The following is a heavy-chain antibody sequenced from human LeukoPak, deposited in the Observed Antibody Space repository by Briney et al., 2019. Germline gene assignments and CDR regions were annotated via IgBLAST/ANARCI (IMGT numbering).Heavy chain of an antibody. CDR2: INWHGGTK. CDR1: GFTFEDFG. CDR3: ARVDSGRITMGRRLIRGPLDY. D-gene: IGHD3-10*01. V-gene: IGHV3-20*01. Sequence: GGSLTLSCAASGFTFEDFGMSWVRQAPGKGLEWVAGINWHGGTKGYADSVKGRFTISRANAKNSLHLQMNSMSAEDTAFYHCARVDSGRITMGRRLIRGPLDYWGQGILVTVSS. J-gene: IGHJ4*02.